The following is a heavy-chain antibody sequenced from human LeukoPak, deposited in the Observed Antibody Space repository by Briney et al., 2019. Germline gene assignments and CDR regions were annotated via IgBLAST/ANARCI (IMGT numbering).Heavy chain of an antibody. CDR3: ARETSPFDC. J-gene: IGHJ4*02. V-gene: IGHV3-74*01. Sequence: PGGSLRLSCAASGFTFSSYWMHWVRQAPGKGLVWVSRINSDGTTTTYADSVKGRFTISRDNAKSMVYLQMNSLGAEDTAVYYCARETSPFDCWGQGTLVTVSS. CDR2: INSDGTTT. CDR1: GFTFSSYW.